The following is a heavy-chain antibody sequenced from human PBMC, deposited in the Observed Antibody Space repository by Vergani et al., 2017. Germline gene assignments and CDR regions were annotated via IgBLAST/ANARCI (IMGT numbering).Heavy chain of an antibody. CDR3: ARGNGETIRWVYYYYYMDV. D-gene: IGHD4-23*01. CDR2: IYTSGST. J-gene: IGHJ6*03. CDR1: GGSISSGSYY. Sequence: QVQLQESGPGLVKPSQTLSLTCTVSGGSISSGSYYWSWIRQPAGKGLEWIGRIYTSGSTNYNPSLKSRVTISVDTSKNQFSLKLSSVTAADTAVYYCARGNGETIRWVYYYYYMDVWGKGTTVTVSS. V-gene: IGHV4-61*02.